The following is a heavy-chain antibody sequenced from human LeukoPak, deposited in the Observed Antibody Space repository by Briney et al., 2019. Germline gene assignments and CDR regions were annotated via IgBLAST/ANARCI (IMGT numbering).Heavy chain of an antibody. D-gene: IGHD2-15*01. CDR3: AKDRDGYCSGGSCYYDAFDI. Sequence: QPGGSLRLSCAASGLTVSSNYMTWVRQAPKRGLEWVSVLYNSGTTYYADSVKGRFTISRDNSKNTVYLQMNSLRAEDTAVYYCAKDRDGYCSGGSCYYDAFDIWGQGTMVSVSS. CDR2: LYNSGTT. V-gene: IGHV3-66*01. J-gene: IGHJ3*02. CDR1: GLTVSSNY.